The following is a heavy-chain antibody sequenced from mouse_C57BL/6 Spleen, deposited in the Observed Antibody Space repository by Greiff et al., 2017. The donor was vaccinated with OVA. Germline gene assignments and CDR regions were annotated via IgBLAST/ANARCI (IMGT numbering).Heavy chain of an antibody. J-gene: IGHJ3*01. CDR3: TTDYEGIFAY. CDR2: IDPENGDT. CDR1: GFNIKDDY. D-gene: IGHD2-4*01. Sequence: VQLQQSGAELVRPGASVKLSCTASGFNIKDDYMHWVKQRPEQGLEWIGWIDPENGDTEYASKFQGTATITADTSSNTAYLQLSSLTSKDTAVYYCTTDYEGIFAYWGQGTLVTVSA. V-gene: IGHV14-4*01.